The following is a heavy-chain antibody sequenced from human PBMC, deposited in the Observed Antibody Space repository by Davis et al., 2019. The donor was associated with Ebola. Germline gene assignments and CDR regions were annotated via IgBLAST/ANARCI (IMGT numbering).Heavy chain of an antibody. V-gene: IGHV2-26*01. CDR2: IFSNDEK. Sequence: PSETLSLTCAVYGGSFSSYYWSWIRQPPGKALEWLAHIFSNDEKSYSTSLKSRLTISKDTSKSQVVLTMTNMDPVDTATYYCARMTPTDVLDYWGQGTLVTVSS. D-gene: IGHD3-16*01. J-gene: IGHJ4*02. CDR1: GGSFSSYYW. CDR3: ARMTPTDVLDY.